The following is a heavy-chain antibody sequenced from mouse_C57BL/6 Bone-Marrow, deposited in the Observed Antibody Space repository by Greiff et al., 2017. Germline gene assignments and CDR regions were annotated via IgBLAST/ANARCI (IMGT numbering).Heavy chain of an antibody. J-gene: IGHJ3*01. CDR3: ARYDYDRTWFAY. CDR1: GFSLTSYG. D-gene: IGHD2-4*01. CDR2: IWGVGST. Sequence: QVQLQQSGPGLVAPSQSLSITCTVSGFSLTSYGVDWVRQSPGKGLEWLGVIWGVGSTNYNSALKARLSISTDNSNSQVFLKMNSLQSDDTAMYYCARYDYDRTWFAYWGQGTLVTVSA. V-gene: IGHV2-6*01.